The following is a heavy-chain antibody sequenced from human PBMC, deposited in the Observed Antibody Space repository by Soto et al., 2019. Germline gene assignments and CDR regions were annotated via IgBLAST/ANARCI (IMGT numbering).Heavy chain of an antibody. V-gene: IGHV1-46*03. D-gene: IGHD6-19*01. CDR2: INPRSGGNT. CDR3: ARGAVTSRGWLFDF. Sequence: QVQLMQSGSEVKKPGASVKVSCRASGYTLTTNYMHWVRQAPGQGPEWVAMINPRSGGNTNYAQKFRGRVAVTSDTSTTVYLELNTLSSDDTAVYYCARGAVTSRGWLFDFWGQGTLVTVSS. CDR1: GYTLTTNY. J-gene: IGHJ4*02.